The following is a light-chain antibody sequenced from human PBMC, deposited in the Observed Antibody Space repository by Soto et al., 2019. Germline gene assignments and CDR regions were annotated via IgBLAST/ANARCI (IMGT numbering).Light chain of an antibody. CDR3: QQVNVYPST. CDR1: QSVSSN. V-gene: IGKV3-15*01. Sequence: EIVMTQSPATLSVSPGERATLSCRASQSVSSNLAWYQQKPGQAPRLLIYGASTRATGIPARFSGSGSGTEITLTISSLQPEDFATYYCQQVNVYPSTFGGGTKVDI. J-gene: IGKJ4*01. CDR2: GAS.